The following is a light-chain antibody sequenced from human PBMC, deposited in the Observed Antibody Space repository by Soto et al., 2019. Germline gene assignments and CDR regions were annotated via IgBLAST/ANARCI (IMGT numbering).Light chain of an antibody. CDR1: QSVSTN. CDR3: QQYVSSPIT. CDR2: GAS. J-gene: IGKJ3*01. V-gene: IGKV3-20*01. Sequence: ETVMTQSPAILSVSPGEGATLSCRASQSVSTNLAWYQQKPGQPPRLLIYGASSRATGIPDRFSGSASGTDFTLTISRLEPQDFTVYYCQQYVSSPITFCPRTKVDSK.